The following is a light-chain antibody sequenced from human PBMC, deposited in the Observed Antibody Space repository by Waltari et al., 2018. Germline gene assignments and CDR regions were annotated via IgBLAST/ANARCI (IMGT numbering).Light chain of an antibody. CDR1: SSNIGTGYD. J-gene: IGLJ3*02. CDR2: ANN. V-gene: IGLV1-40*01. Sequence: QSVLTQPPSVSGAPGQRVTISCTGGSSNIGTGYDVHWYQQFPGTAPKLLIYANNNRPSGVPDRFSGSKSGTSASRAITGVQAEDEADYYCQSYDTRLSGWVFGGGTKLTVL. CDR3: QSYDTRLSGWV.